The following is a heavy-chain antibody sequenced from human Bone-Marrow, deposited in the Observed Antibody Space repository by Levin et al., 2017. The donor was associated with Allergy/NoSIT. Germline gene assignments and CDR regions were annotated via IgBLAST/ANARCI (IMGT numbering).Heavy chain of an antibody. Sequence: GGSLRLSCAASGFTFSSYAMHWVRQAPGKGLEWVAVISYDGSNKYYVESVRGRFTISRDNSKKTLYLQMNSLRADDTAVYYCARGCTSGCPFDYWGQGTLVTVSS. D-gene: IGHD6-19*01. V-gene: IGHV3-30-3*01. J-gene: IGHJ4*02. CDR2: ISYDGSNK. CDR1: GFTFSSYA. CDR3: ARGCTSGCPFDY.